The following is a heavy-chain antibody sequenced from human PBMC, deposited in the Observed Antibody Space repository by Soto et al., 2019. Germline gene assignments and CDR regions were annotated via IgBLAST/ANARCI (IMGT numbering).Heavy chain of an antibody. J-gene: IGHJ2*01. CDR1: GGTFSSYA. V-gene: IGHV1-69*13. Sequence: SVKVSCKASGGTFSSYAISWVRQAPGQGLEWMGGIIPIFGTASYAQKFQGRVTITADESTSTAYMELSSLRSEDTAVYYCARVIGDPSGDYYDWYFDLWGRGTLVTVSS. CDR2: IIPIFGTA. D-gene: IGHD7-27*01. CDR3: ARVIGDPSGDYYDWYFDL.